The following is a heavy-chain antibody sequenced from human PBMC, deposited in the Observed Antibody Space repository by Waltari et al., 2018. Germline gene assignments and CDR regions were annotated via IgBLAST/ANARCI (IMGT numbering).Heavy chain of an antibody. D-gene: IGHD6-13*01. Sequence: QLQPQESGPGLVKPSETLSLTCTVSGRSLSCSSYQWAWNRQASGKGLEGIGSIYYSGSTYYNPSLKRRVTISVDTSKNQVSRKLSSVTAADTAVYYCARVRQGQQPVYYYYGMDVWGQGTTVTVSS. J-gene: IGHJ6*02. CDR1: GRSLSCSSYQ. CDR2: IYYSGST. V-gene: IGHV4-39*07. CDR3: ARVRQGQQPVYYYYGMDV.